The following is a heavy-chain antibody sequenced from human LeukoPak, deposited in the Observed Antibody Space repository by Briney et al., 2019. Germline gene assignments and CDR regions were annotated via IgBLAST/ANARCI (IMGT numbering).Heavy chain of an antibody. Sequence: GGSLRLSCAASGFTFSSYGMHWVRQAPGKGLEWVAFIRYDGSNKYYADSVKGRFTISRDNSKNTLYLQMNSLRAEDTAVYYCAKDPPLTARGYSSSYTPFDYWGQGTLVTVSS. D-gene: IGHD6-13*01. J-gene: IGHJ4*02. V-gene: IGHV3-30*02. CDR2: IRYDGSNK. CDR3: AKDPPLTARGYSSSYTPFDY. CDR1: GFTFSSYG.